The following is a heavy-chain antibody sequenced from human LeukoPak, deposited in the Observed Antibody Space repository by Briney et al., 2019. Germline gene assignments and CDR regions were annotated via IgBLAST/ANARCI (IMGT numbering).Heavy chain of an antibody. Sequence: GGSLRLSCAASGFSFSSYWMHWVRQAPGKGLVWVSRINSDGSGTTYADSVKGRFTISRDNAKNTLDLHMNNLRAEDTAVYYCAREGGTIEIGEFDYWGQGTLVTVSS. J-gene: IGHJ4*02. CDR3: AREGGTIEIGEFDY. CDR1: GFSFSSYW. V-gene: IGHV3-74*03. D-gene: IGHD3-16*02. CDR2: INSDGSGT.